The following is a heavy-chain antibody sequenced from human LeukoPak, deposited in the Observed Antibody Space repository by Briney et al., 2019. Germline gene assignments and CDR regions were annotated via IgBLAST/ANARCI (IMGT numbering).Heavy chain of an antibody. CDR1: GGSIRTGGYY. Sequence: PSETLSLTCTVSGGSIRTGGYYWSWIRQHPGKGLEWIGYIYYSGSTYYNPSLKSRVTISVDTSKNQFSLKLSSVTAADTAVFYCARDSDYYGMDVWGQGTTVTVSS. D-gene: IGHD3-10*01. CDR2: IYYSGST. CDR3: ARDSDYYGMDV. V-gene: IGHV4-31*03. J-gene: IGHJ6*02.